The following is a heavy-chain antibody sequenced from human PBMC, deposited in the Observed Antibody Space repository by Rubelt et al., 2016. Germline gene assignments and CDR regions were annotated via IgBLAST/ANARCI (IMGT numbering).Heavy chain of an antibody. Sequence: QVQLQQWGAGLLKPSETLSLTCAVYGGSFSGYYWSWIRQHPGKGLEWIGEINHSGSTNYNPSIKSRVTISVDTSKNQFSLNLSSVTAADTAVYYCARGSIAAAWVWGQGTLVTVSS. CDR3: ARGSIAAAWV. D-gene: IGHD6-25*01. CDR2: INHSGST. V-gene: IGHV4-34*01. CDR1: GGSFSGYY. J-gene: IGHJ4*02.